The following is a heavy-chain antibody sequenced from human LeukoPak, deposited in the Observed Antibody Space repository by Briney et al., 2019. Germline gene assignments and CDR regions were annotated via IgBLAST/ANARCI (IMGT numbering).Heavy chain of an antibody. Sequence: PGGSLRLSCAASGFTFSDTWMHWVRQAPGKGLVWVSRIRSDGSDTRYAESVKGRFTISRDNAKNTLYLQMNSLRAEDTAVYYCARRSAARDAFDIWGQGTMVTVSS. CDR2: IRSDGSDT. D-gene: IGHD6-6*01. V-gene: IGHV3-74*01. CDR1: GFTFSDTW. CDR3: ARRSAARDAFDI. J-gene: IGHJ3*02.